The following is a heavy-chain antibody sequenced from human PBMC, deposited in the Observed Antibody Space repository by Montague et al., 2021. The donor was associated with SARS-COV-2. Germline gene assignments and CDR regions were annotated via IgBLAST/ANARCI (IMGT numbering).Heavy chain of an antibody. CDR2: VNHSGRI. CDR3: ARSPYRTTYLNGMDV. V-gene: IGHV4-34*01. D-gene: IGHD1-14*01. CDR1: GGSFSDYY. J-gene: IGHJ6*02. Sequence: SETLSLTCAVYGGSFSDYYWTWIRQPPGKGLEWLGEVNHSGRINYNPSLKSRITISVDTSKNQFSLRLSSVTAADTAVYFCARSPYRTTYLNGMDVWGQGTTVTVSS.